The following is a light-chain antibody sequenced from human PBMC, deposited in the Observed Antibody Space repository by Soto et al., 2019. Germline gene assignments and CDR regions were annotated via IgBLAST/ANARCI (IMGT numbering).Light chain of an antibody. CDR1: SSNIGKNT. V-gene: IGLV1-44*01. J-gene: IGLJ3*02. Sequence: QSVLTQPPSASGTSGQRVTIFCSGSSSNIGKNTVNWYQQFPGTAPKLLIYRDNQRPSGVPDRFSGSRSGTSASLAIRGLRAEDEADYFCSVWDDSLDGRVFGGGTKLTVL. CDR2: RDN. CDR3: SVWDDSLDGRV.